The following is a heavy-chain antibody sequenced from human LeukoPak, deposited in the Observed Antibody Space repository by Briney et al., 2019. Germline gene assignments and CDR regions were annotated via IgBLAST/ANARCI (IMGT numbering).Heavy chain of an antibody. CDR1: GYSISSGYY. CDR3: ARVVSSIAARGFDY. V-gene: IGHV4-38-2*02. CDR2: IYHSGST. D-gene: IGHD6-6*01. J-gene: IGHJ4*02. Sequence: PSETLSLTCTVSGYSISSGYYWGWIRQPPGKGLEWIGSIYHSGSTYYNPSLKSRVTISVDTSKNQFSLKLSSVTAADTAVYYCARVVSSIAARGFDYWGQGTLVTVSS.